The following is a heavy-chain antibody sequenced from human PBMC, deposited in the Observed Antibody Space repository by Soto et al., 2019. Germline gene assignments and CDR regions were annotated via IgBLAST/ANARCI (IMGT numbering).Heavy chain of an antibody. CDR1: GYTFTGYY. CDR2: INPNSGGT. V-gene: IGHV1-2*02. D-gene: IGHD3-3*01. Sequence: GASVKVSCKASGYTFTGYYMHWVRQAPGQGLEWMGWINPNSGGTNYAQKFQGRVTMTRDTSISTAYMELSRLRSDDTAVYYCARESFDFWSGYYYYYYGMDVWGQGTTVTVS. CDR3: ARESFDFWSGYYYYYYGMDV. J-gene: IGHJ6*02.